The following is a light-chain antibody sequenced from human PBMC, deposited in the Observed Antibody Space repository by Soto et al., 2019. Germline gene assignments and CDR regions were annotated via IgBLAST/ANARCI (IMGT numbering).Light chain of an antibody. Sequence: EIVWTQSPGTLSLSPGERATLSCRTGQSVSGNYVIWYQQKPGQPPRLLIYGVSSRATGIPDRFSGSGSGTDFTLTISRLEPEDFAVYYWQQFAAFGQGTKVELK. CDR1: QSVSGNY. V-gene: IGKV3-20*01. CDR3: QQFAA. CDR2: GVS. J-gene: IGKJ1*01.